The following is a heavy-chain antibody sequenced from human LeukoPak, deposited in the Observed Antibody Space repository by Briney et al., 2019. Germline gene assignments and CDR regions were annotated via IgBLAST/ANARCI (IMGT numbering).Heavy chain of an antibody. D-gene: IGHD3-10*01. CDR3: AKARYYYGSGKNRAEYFQH. Sequence: GGSLRLFCAASGFTFSSYGMHWVRQARGKGLEGVAVISYDGSNKYYADSVKGRFTISRDNSKNTLYLQMNSLRAEDTAVYYCAKARYYYGSGKNRAEYFQHWGQGTLVTVSS. CDR2: ISYDGSNK. CDR1: GFTFSSYG. V-gene: IGHV3-30*18. J-gene: IGHJ1*01.